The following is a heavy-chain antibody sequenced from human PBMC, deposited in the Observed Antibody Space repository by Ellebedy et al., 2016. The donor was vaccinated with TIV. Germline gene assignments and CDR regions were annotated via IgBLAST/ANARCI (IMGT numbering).Heavy chain of an antibody. CDR3: ARGAVVTEFDY. D-gene: IGHD2-21*02. J-gene: IGHJ4*02. V-gene: IGHV1-69*04. CDR2: IIPILNVV. CDR1: GETSSSHA. Sequence: AASVKVSCKASGETSSSHALNWVRQAPGQGLEWVGRIIPILNVVNYARKFQGRVTITADRSTNIVYLELSSLRFEDTAVYYCARGAVVTEFDYWGQGTLVTVSS.